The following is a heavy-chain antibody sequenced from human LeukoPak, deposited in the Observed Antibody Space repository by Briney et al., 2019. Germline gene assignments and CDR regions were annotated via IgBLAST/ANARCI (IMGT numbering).Heavy chain of an antibody. CDR1: GFTFSSYA. CDR3: ARDLGELGFY. CDR2: ISGSGGST. V-gene: IGHV3-23*01. Sequence: GGSLRLSWAASGFTFSSYARGWVRQAPGKGLEWVSAISGSGGSTYYADSVKGRFTISRDNSKNTLYLQMNSLRAEDTAVYYCARDLGELGFYWGQGTLVTVSS. J-gene: IGHJ4*02. D-gene: IGHD3-16*01.